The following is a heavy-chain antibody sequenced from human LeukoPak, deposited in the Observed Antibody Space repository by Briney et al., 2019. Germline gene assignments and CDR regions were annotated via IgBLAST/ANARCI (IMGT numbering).Heavy chain of an antibody. Sequence: GGSLRLSCAASGFTFSSYWMHWVRQAPGKGLMWVSRINNDGRSTTYADSVKGRFTISRDNAKDTLYLQMNSLRAEDTAVYYCARDQDDSSGHVTYWGQGTLVTVSS. D-gene: IGHD3-22*01. CDR1: GFTFSSYW. V-gene: IGHV3-74*01. J-gene: IGHJ4*02. CDR3: ARDQDDSSGHVTY. CDR2: INNDGRST.